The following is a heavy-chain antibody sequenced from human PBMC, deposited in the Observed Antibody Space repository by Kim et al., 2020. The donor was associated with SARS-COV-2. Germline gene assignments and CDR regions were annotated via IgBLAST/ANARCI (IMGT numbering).Heavy chain of an antibody. J-gene: IGHJ4*02. CDR3: TRIWYDYVWGSYRKPPFDY. Sequence: GRFTISRDDSKSIAYLQMNSLKTEDTAVYYCTRIWYDYVWGSYRKPPFDYWGQGTLVTVSS. D-gene: IGHD3-16*02. V-gene: IGHV3-49*02.